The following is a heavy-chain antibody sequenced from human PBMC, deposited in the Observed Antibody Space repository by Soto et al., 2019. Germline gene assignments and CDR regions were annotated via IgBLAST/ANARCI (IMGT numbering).Heavy chain of an antibody. CDR3: ARPRGQWLVLDAFDI. D-gene: IGHD6-19*01. CDR1: GFTCSSYA. V-gene: IGHV3-30-3*01. Sequence: WWALRLSCSASGFTCSSYAMHWFRQAPGKVLEWVAVISYDGSNKYYADSVKCRFTISRDNSKNTLYLQMNSLRAEDTAVYYCARPRGQWLVLDAFDIWGQGTMVTVSS. CDR2: ISYDGSNK. J-gene: IGHJ3*02.